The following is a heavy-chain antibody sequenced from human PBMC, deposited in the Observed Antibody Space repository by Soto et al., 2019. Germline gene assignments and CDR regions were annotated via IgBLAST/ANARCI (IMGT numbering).Heavy chain of an antibody. D-gene: IGHD6-19*01. CDR2: LFYTGHT. J-gene: IGHJ2*01. V-gene: IGHV4-39*01. Sequence: ETLSLTCTVSGHSMSNTDYFWGWIHQTPWSDLQWIGSLFYTGHTYYNPSLLSRVTISADTSKNQFFLRLTSVTAADTAVYYCGAGDSSSNWYFDLWGRGTLVTVSS. CDR3: GAGDSSSNWYFDL. CDR1: GHSMSNTDYF.